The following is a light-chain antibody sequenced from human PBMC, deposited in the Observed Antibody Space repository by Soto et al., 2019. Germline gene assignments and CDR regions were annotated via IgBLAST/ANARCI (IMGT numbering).Light chain of an antibody. J-gene: IGKJ1*01. CDR1: QSVSSSY. CDR2: GAS. CDR3: QQYGSSLWT. Sequence: EIVLTQSPGPLSLSPGEGATLSCRASQSVSSSYLAWYQQKPGQAPRLLIYGASSRATGIPDRFSGSGSGTDFTLTISRLEPEDSAVYYCQQYGSSLWTFGQGTKVDIK. V-gene: IGKV3-20*01.